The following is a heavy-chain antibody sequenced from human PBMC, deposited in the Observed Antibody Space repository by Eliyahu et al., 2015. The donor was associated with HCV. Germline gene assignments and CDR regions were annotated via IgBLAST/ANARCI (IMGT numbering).Heavy chain of an antibody. Sequence: EVQLVESGGGLVKPGGSLRLSCAASGFTFXNXWMXWXRXXPGKGLGWVGRIKSKTXGGTTDYAAPVKGRFTISRDDSKNTLYLQMNSLKTEDTAVYYCTANYYDSSGYYVGYQSYYYYGMDVWGQGTTVTVSS. D-gene: IGHD3-22*01. CDR3: TANYYDSSGYYVGYQSYYYYGMDV. CDR1: GFTFXNXW. J-gene: IGHJ6*02. V-gene: IGHV3-15*01. CDR2: IKSKTXGGTT.